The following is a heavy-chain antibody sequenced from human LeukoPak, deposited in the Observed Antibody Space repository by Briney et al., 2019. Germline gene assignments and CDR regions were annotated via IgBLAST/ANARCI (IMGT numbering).Heavy chain of an antibody. J-gene: IGHJ1*01. D-gene: IGHD6-19*01. CDR2: ISSGGHST. CDR3: AKGAGQWLVPSEYFQY. CDR1: GFTYSNYA. V-gene: IGHV3-23*01. Sequence: GGSLRLSCAASGFTYSNYAMTWVRQAPGKGLEWVSSISSGGHSTYYAGSVKGRFTISRDNSKNTLYLQMNSLRAEDTAVYYCAKGAGQWLVPSEYFQYWGQGTLVTVSS.